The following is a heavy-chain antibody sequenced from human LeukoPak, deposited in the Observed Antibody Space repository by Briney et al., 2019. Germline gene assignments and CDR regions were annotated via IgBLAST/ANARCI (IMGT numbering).Heavy chain of an antibody. CDR2: TNPNSGGT. Sequence: ASVKVSCKASGYTFTGYYMHWVRQAPGQGLEWMGWTNPNSGGTNYAQKFQGRVTMTRDTSISTAYMELSRLRSDDTAVYYCARDLLSATVTTSGYWGQGTLVTVSS. CDR1: GYTFTGYY. CDR3: ARDLLSATVTTSGY. V-gene: IGHV1-2*02. D-gene: IGHD4-17*01. J-gene: IGHJ4*02.